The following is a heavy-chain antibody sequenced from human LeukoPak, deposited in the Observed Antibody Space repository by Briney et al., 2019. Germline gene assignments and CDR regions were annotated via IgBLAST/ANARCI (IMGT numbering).Heavy chain of an antibody. Sequence: PSETLSLTCAVYGGSFSGYYWSWIRQPPGKGLEWIGEINHSGSTNYNPSPKSRVTISVDTSKNQFSLKLSSVTAADTAVYYCARVRRGGGTMIVVVITRGDFDYWGQGTLVTVSS. CDR1: GGSFSGYY. D-gene: IGHD3-22*01. V-gene: IGHV4-34*01. CDR2: INHSGST. J-gene: IGHJ4*02. CDR3: ARVRRGGGTMIVVVITRGDFDY.